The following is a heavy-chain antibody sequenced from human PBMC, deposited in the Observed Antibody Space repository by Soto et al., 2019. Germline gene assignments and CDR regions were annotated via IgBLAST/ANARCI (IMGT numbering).Heavy chain of an antibody. D-gene: IGHD3-22*01. CDR2: ISSYGGST. Sequence: PGGSLRLSCAASGFTYTDYWIHWVRQAPGKGLEYVLGISSYGGSTYYANSVKGRFTISRDNSKNTLYLQMGSLRAEDMAVYYCARDPDSSGYYYFDYWGQGTLVTVSS. CDR3: ARDPDSSGYYYFDY. V-gene: IGHV3-64*01. J-gene: IGHJ4*02. CDR1: GFTYTDYW.